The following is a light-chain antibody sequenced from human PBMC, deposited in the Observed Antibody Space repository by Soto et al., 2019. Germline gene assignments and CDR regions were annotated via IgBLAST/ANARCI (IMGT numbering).Light chain of an antibody. J-gene: IGKJ1*01. CDR1: QSINIY. V-gene: IGKV1-39*01. CDR3: QQNYSTPGT. CDR2: AAS. Sequence: IQMTQSPSSLSASVGDRVTITCRASQSINIYLNWYQQKPGQAPNLLIYAASSLHSGGPFRFSGSGSGTDFSLRRSRLQPEDFATYYRQQNYSTPGTFRQGTKVQIK.